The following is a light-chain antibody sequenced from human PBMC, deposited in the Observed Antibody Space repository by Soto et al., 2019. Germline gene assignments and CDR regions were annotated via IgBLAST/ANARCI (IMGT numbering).Light chain of an antibody. J-gene: IGKJ1*01. Sequence: DVQMTQSPSSLSASVGDSLTLTCRASQTVTSYLNWYQQKPGKAPKLLIYAASTLQSGVPSRFSGSGSGTEFTLTIISLQPEDFATYCCQQSYRFPKTFGRGTKVEV. CDR3: QQSYRFPKT. CDR1: QTVTSY. V-gene: IGKV1-39*01. CDR2: AAS.